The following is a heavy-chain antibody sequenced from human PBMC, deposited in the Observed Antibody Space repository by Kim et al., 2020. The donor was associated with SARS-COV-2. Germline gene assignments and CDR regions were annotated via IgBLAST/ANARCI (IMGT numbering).Heavy chain of an antibody. Sequence: GESLKISCKGSGYSFTSYWIGWVRQMPGKGLEWMGIIYPGDSDTRYSPSFQGQVTISADKSISTAYLQWSSLQASDTAMYYCARRTYYYDSSGYYDAGSYWYCDLWGRGTLVTVSS. CDR1: GYSFTSYW. V-gene: IGHV5-51*01. J-gene: IGHJ2*01. CDR2: IYPGDSDT. CDR3: ARRTYYYDSSGYYDAGSYWYCDL. D-gene: IGHD3-22*01.